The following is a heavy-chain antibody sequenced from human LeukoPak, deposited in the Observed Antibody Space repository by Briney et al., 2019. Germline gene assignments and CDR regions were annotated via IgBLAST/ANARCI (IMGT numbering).Heavy chain of an antibody. CDR1: GGTFSSYA. D-gene: IGHD5-12*01. J-gene: IGHJ3*02. CDR2: IIPIFGTA. Sequence: GASVKVSCKASGGTFSSYAISWVRQAPGQGLEWMGGIIPIFGTANYAQRFQGRVTITADESTSTAYMELSSLRSEDTAVYYCARDSGYVSAFDIWGQGTMVTVSS. CDR3: ARDSGYVSAFDI. V-gene: IGHV1-69*01.